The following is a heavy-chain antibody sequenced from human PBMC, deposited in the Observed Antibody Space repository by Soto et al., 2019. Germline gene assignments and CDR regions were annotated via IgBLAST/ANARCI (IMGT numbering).Heavy chain of an antibody. V-gene: IGHV4-30-4*01. D-gene: IGHD3-3*01. Sequence: SETLSLTCTVSGGSISRGDYYWSWIRQPPGKGLEWIGYIYYSVSTYYNPSLKSRVTISVDTSKDQFSLKLSSVTAADTAVYYCARPLYEFWSRRSVYSFDYWGQGPLVTVSS. CDR2: IYYSVST. CDR1: GGSISRGDYY. J-gene: IGHJ4*02. CDR3: ARPLYEFWSRRSVYSFDY.